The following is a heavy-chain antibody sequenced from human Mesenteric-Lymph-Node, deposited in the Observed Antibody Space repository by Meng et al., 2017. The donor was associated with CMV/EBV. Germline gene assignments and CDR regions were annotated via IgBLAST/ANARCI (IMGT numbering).Heavy chain of an antibody. CDR3: AADVVVPAAILSPYYGMDV. V-gene: IGHV1-69*10. CDR1: GGTFSSYA. CDR2: IIPILGIA. J-gene: IGHJ6*02. Sequence: SVTVSCKASGGTFSSYAISWVRQAPGQGLEWMGGIIPILGIANYAQKFQGRVTITADKSTSTAYMELSSLRSEDTAVYYCAADVVVPAAILSPYYGMDVWGQGTTVTVSS. D-gene: IGHD2-2*02.